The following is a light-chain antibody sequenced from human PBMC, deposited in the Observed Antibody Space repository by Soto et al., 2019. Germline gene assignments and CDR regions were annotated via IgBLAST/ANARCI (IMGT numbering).Light chain of an antibody. CDR3: SSYTSSSIYV. V-gene: IGLV2-14*01. CDR1: SRDVGGYSY. J-gene: IGLJ1*01. CDR2: DVS. Sequence: QTVLSQPASVSGSPGQSITISCTGTSRDVGGYSYVSWYQQHPGKAPKLMIYDVSNRPSGVSNRFSGSKSGNTASLTISGLQAEDEADYYCSSYTSSSIYVFGTGTKVTVL.